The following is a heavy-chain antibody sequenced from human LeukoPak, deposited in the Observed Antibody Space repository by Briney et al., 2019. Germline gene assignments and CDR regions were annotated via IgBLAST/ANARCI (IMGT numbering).Heavy chain of an antibody. D-gene: IGHD2-21*01. Sequence: SETLSLTCNVTGGSISSSHNWGWIRQSPGKGLEWIGSVYYTGSTHYNPSLKSRVSISADTSKNLSSLNLSSVTVADTAVYFCARRDMAVLGAVIFDYWGQGILVTVSS. J-gene: IGHJ4*02. CDR3: ARRDMAVLGAVIFDY. CDR2: VYYTGST. CDR1: GGSISSSHN. V-gene: IGHV4-39*01.